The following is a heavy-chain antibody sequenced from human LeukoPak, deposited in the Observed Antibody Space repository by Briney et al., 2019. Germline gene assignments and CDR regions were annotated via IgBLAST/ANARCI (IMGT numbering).Heavy chain of an antibody. D-gene: IGHD2-2*01. CDR3: ARDPAGYCSSTSCFGYFDY. J-gene: IGHJ4*02. CDR1: GFTFSSYW. Sequence: VGSLRLSCAASGFTFSSYWMSWVRQAPGEGREWVANIKQDGSEKYYVDSVKGRFTISRDNAKNSLYLQMNSLRAEDTAVYYCARDPAGYCSSTSCFGYFDYWGQGTLVTVSS. V-gene: IGHV3-7*03. CDR2: IKQDGSEK.